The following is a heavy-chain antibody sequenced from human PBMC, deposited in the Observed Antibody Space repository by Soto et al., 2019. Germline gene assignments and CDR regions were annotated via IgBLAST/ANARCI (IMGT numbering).Heavy chain of an antibody. D-gene: IGHD6-6*01. CDR2: INPNSGGT. Sequence: ASVKVSFKASGYTFTGYYMHWVRQASGQGLEWMGWINPNSGGTNCAQKFQGRVTMTRDTSISTAYMELSRLRSDDTAVYYCARTSIAARRVGYYYGMDVRGQGTTVTVS. J-gene: IGHJ6*02. V-gene: IGHV1-2*02. CDR1: GYTFTGYY. CDR3: ARTSIAARRVGYYYGMDV.